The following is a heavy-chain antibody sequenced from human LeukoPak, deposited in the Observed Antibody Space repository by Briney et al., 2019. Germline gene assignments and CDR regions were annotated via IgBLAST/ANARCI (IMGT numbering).Heavy chain of an antibody. CDR1: GYTFTGYY. CDR3: ARVREDYGDYPLEGAFDI. D-gene: IGHD4-17*01. Sequence: ASVKVSCKASGYTFTGYYMHWVRQAPGQGLEWMGWINPNSGATNYAQKFQGRVTMTRDTSISTVYMELSRLRSDDTAVYYCARVREDYGDYPLEGAFDIWGQGTMVTVSS. V-gene: IGHV1-2*02. CDR2: INPNSGAT. J-gene: IGHJ3*02.